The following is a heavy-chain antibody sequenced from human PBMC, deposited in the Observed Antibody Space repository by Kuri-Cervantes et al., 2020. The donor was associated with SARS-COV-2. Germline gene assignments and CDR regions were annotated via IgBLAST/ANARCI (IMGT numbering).Heavy chain of an antibody. V-gene: IGHV3-74*01. Sequence: LSLTCAASGFTFSGHWIHWVRQAPGKGLVWVSRIYPDGSYTNNADSVKGRFTLTRDNAKNMLFLQMNSLRAEDTAVYYCVRDGDHWNFDYWGQGTLVTVSS. CDR1: GFTFSGHW. D-gene: IGHD1-1*01. CDR3: VRDGDHWNFDY. J-gene: IGHJ4*02. CDR2: IYPDGSYT.